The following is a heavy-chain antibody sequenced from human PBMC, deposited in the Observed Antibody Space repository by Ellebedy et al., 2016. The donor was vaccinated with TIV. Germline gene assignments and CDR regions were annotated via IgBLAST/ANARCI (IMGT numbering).Heavy chain of an antibody. V-gene: IGHV4-34*01. D-gene: IGHD3-3*01. CDR2: INHSGST. Sequence: MPSETLSLTCTVSGGSISSYYWSWIRQPPGKGLEWNGEINHSGSTNYNPSLKSRVTISVDTSKNQFSLKLSSVTAADTAVYYCARCSIWSGLDYWGQGTLVTVSS. CDR1: GGSISSYY. J-gene: IGHJ4*02. CDR3: ARCSIWSGLDY.